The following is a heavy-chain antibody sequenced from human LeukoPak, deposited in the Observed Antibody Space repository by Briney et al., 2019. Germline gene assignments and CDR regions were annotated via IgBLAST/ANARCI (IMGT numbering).Heavy chain of an antibody. CDR1: GGSISSGDYY. CDR2: IYYSGSI. CDR3: AGWYCSSTSCPDTYYYGMDV. J-gene: IGHJ6*02. V-gene: IGHV4-30-4*01. D-gene: IGHD2-2*01. Sequence: SETLSLTCTVSGGSISSGDYYWSWIRQPPGKGLEWIGYIYYSGSIYYNPSLKSRVTISVDTSKNQFSLKLSSVTAADTAVYYCAGWYCSSTSCPDTYYYGMDVWGQGTTVTVSS.